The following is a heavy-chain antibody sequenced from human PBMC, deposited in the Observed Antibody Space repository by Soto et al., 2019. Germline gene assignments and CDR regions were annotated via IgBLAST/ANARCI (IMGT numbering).Heavy chain of an antibody. Sequence: QLQLQESGSGLVKPSQTLSLTCAVSGGSISSGGYSWSWIRQPPGKGLEWIGYIYHSGSTYYNPSLKSRVTISVDRSKNQFSLKRSFVTAGDTAVYYCARVRGGGVAFDIWGQGTMVTVSS. CDR2: IYHSGST. J-gene: IGHJ3*02. D-gene: IGHD3-10*01. CDR3: ARVRGGGVAFDI. V-gene: IGHV4-30-2*01. CDR1: GGSISSGGYS.